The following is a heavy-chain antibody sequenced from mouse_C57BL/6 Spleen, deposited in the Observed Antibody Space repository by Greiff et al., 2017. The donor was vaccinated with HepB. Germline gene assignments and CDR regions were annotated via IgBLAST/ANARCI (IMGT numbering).Heavy chain of an antibody. V-gene: IGHV1-22*01. CDR2: INPNNGGT. Sequence: LVEPGASVKMSCKASGYTFTDYNMHWVKQSHGKSLEWIGYINPNNGGTSYNQKFKGKATLTVNKSSSTAYMELRSLTSEDSAVYYCARNYDYDGFDYWGQGTTLTVSS. CDR1: GYTFTDYN. CDR3: ARNYDYDGFDY. D-gene: IGHD2-4*01. J-gene: IGHJ2*01.